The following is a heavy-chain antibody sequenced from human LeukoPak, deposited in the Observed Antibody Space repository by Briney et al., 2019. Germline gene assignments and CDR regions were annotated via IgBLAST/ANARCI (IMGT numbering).Heavy chain of an antibody. J-gene: IGHJ6*03. D-gene: IGHD2-15*01. CDR1: GGSISNCNW. V-gene: IGHV4-4*02. Sequence: SETLSLTCAVSGGSISNCNWWNWVRQPPGKGLEWIGEFYHSGTTNYNPSLKSRVTISLAKSKHHFSLHLRSVTAADTAVYYCARGRKIVVVVGTTRTHRDYYMNVWGKGTTVTVSS. CDR3: ARGRKIVVVVGTTRTHRDYYMNV. CDR2: FYHSGTT.